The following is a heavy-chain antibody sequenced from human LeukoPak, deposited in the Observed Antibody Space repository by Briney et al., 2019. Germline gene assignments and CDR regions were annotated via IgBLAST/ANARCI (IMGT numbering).Heavy chain of an antibody. CDR3: ARHYYDSSGYARFDY. V-gene: IGHV1-2*02. J-gene: IGHJ4*02. CDR2: INPNSGAT. CDR1: GYTFTGYY. D-gene: IGHD3-22*01. Sequence: ASVKVSCKASGYTFTGYYMYWVRQAPGQGLEWMGWINPNSGATHSAQKFQGRVTLTRDTSTSTAYMELSSLRSDDTAVYYCARHYYDSSGYARFDYWGQGTLVTVSS.